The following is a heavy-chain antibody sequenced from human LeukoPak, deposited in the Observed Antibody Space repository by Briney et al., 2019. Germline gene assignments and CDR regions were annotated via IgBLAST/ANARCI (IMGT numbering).Heavy chain of an antibody. CDR2: INHSGST. V-gene: IGHV4-34*01. D-gene: IGHD3-22*01. CDR3: ARGQKYYYDSSGYGPNDY. Sequence: ASETLSLTCAVYGGSFSGYYWSWIRQPPGKGREWIGEINHSGSTKYNPSLKSRVTISIDTSKNQFSLKVSSVTAADTAVYYCARGQKYYYDSSGYGPNDYWGQGTLVTVSS. J-gene: IGHJ4*02. CDR1: GGSFSGYY.